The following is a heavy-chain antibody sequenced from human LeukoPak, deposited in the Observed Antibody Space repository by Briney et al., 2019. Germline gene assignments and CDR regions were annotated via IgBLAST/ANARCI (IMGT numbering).Heavy chain of an antibody. CDR2: IKSKTDGGTT. J-gene: IGHJ5*02. CDR1: GFTFSNAW. V-gene: IGHV3-15*01. CDR3: TTDGAYNWNDVAWFHP. Sequence: GGSQRLSCAASGFTFSNAWMSWVRQAPGKGLEWVGRIKSKTDGGTTDYAAPVKGRFTISRDDSKDTLYLQMNSLKTEDTAVYYCTTDGAYNWNDVAWFHPWGQGTLVTVSS. D-gene: IGHD1-1*01.